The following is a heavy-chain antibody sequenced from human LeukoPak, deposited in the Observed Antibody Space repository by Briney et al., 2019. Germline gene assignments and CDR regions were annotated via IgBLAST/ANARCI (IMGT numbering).Heavy chain of an antibody. Sequence: PSETLSLTCTVSSGSISSYYWSWIRQPAGKGLEWIGRIYTSGSTNYNPSLKSRVTMSVDTSKNQFSMKLSSVTAADTAVYYWAREQIVLRYFDWLPGWFDPWGQGALVTVSS. J-gene: IGHJ5*02. CDR1: SGSISSYY. D-gene: IGHD3-9*01. CDR3: AREQIVLRYFDWLPGWFDP. CDR2: IYTSGST. V-gene: IGHV4-4*07.